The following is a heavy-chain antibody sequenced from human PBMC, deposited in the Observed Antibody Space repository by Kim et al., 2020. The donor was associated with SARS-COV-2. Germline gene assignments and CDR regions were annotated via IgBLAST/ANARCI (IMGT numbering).Heavy chain of an antibody. CDR1: GGSVSSGGYY. J-gene: IGHJ4*02. V-gene: IGHV4-61*03. CDR3: ARDKWRSGGSPRYFDY. Sequence: SETLSLTCTVSGGSVSSGGYYWSWIRQPPGKGLEWIGHIYHSGNTEYYPSLKSRVTISVETSKNDFSLKLSSVTAADTAFYYCARDKWRSGGSPRYFDYWGQGTLVTVSS. D-gene: IGHD2-15*01. CDR2: IYHSGNT.